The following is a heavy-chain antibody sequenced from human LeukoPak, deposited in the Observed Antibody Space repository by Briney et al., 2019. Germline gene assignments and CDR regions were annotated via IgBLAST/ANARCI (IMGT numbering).Heavy chain of an antibody. CDR1: GGSISSGGYY. CDR3: ARGGGSSWYRTGPYYYYGMDV. D-gene: IGHD6-13*01. V-gene: IGHV4-31*03. J-gene: IGHJ6*02. CDR2: IYYSGST. Sequence: PSETLSLTCTVSGGSISSGGYYWSWIRQHPGKGLEWIGYIYYSGSTYYNPSLKSRVTVSVDTSKNQFSLKLSSVAAADTAVYYCARGGGSSWYRTGPYYYYGMDVWGQGTTVTVSS.